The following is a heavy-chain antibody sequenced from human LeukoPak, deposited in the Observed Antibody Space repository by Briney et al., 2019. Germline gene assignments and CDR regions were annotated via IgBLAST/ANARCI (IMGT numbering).Heavy chain of an antibody. CDR3: ARAPQLLLWFGELYSPDYYYMDV. Sequence: GKSLRLSCAASGFTFSSYWMSWVRQAPGKGLEWVANIKQDGSEKYYLDSVRARFTISRDNAKNSLYLQMHSLRAEDTAVYYCARAPQLLLWFGELYSPDYYYMDVWGKGTTVTISS. D-gene: IGHD3-10*01. J-gene: IGHJ6*03. V-gene: IGHV3-7*03. CDR1: GFTFSSYW. CDR2: IKQDGSEK.